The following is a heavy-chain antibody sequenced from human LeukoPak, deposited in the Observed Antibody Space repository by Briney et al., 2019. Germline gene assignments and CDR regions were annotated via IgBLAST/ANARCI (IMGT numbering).Heavy chain of an antibody. CDR2: IYHNGST. CDR3: ATVHAVAEGFDP. D-gene: IGHD2-15*01. Sequence: SETLSLTCAVSGGSISSSNWWSWVRQPPGKGLEWIGEIYHNGSTNYNPSLKSRVTISVDTSKNQFSLKLSSVTAADTAVYYCATVHAVAEGFDPWGQGTLVTVSS. V-gene: IGHV4-4*02. CDR1: GGSISSSNW. J-gene: IGHJ5*02.